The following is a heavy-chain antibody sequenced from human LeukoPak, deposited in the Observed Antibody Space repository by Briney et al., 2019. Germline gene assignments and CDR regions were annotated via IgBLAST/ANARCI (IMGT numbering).Heavy chain of an antibody. CDR2: IYSGGST. J-gene: IGHJ4*02. CDR3: ARDLRMSGYYSSFDS. D-gene: IGHD3-22*01. V-gene: IGHV3-53*01. CDR1: GFTISSNY. Sequence: GGPLRLSCAASGFTISSNYMSWVRQAPGKGLEWVSVIYSGGSTYYADSVKGRFTISRDNSKNTLYLQMNSLRAEDTAVYYCARDLRMSGYYSSFDSWGQGTLVTVSS.